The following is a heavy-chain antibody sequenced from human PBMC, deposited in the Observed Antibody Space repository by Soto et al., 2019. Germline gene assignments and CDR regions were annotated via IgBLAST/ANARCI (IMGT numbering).Heavy chain of an antibody. V-gene: IGHV1-69*01. Sequence: QVQLVQSGAEVKKPGSSVKVSCKASGGTFSSYAISWVRQAPGQGLEWMGGIIPIFGTANYAKKFQGRVTITAGESTSTAYMQLSSLRSEDTAVYYWARDSGGTTVAFGMDVWGQGTGVTVS. J-gene: IGHJ6*02. CDR2: IIPIFGTA. CDR3: ARDSGGTTVAFGMDV. CDR1: GGTFSSYA. D-gene: IGHD4-17*01.